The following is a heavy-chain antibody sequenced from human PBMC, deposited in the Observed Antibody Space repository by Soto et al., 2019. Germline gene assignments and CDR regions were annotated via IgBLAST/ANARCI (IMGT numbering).Heavy chain of an antibody. CDR1: SGSISSGDYY. CDR3: AREVAAAAELDY. V-gene: IGHV4-30-4*01. D-gene: IGHD6-13*01. Sequence: SETLSLTCTVSSGSISSGDYYWSWIRQPPGKGLEWIGYIYYSGSTYYNPSLKSRVTISVDTSKNQFSLKLSSVTAADTAVYYCAREVAAAAELDYWGQGTLVTVSS. CDR2: IYYSGST. J-gene: IGHJ4*02.